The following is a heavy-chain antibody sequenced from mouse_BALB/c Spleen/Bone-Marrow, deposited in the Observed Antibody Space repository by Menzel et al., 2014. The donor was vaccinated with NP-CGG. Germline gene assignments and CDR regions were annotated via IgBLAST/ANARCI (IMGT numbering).Heavy chain of an antibody. D-gene: IGHD3-3*01. J-gene: IGHJ2*01. CDR3: ATYEGGTFDY. CDR2: ISYSGST. V-gene: IGHV3-8*02. Sequence: EVKLMESGPSLVKPSQTLSLTCSVTGDSITSGYWNWIRKFPGNKLEFMGYISYSGSTYYNPSLKSRISITRDTSKTQYYLQLNSVTTEDTATYYCATYEGGTFDYWGQGTTLTVSS. CDR1: GDSITSGY.